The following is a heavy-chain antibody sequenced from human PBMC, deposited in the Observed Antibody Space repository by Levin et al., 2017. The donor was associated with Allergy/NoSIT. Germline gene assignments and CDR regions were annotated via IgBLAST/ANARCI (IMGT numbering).Heavy chain of an antibody. CDR3: AGRIFDI. J-gene: IGHJ3*02. V-gene: IGHV3-7*01. CDR1: GFSFSSYW. CDR2: IKEDGSEK. Sequence: PGGSLRLSCAASGFSFSSYWMAWVRQAPGKGLEWVANIKEDGSEKYYVDSVKGRFIISRDNAKNTLYLQMNSLRVEVTAVYYCAGRIFDIWGQGTMVTVSS.